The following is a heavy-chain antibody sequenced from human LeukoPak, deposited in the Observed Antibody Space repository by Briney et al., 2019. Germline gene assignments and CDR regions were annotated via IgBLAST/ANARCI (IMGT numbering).Heavy chain of an antibody. D-gene: IGHD3-9*01. CDR1: GFTFSSYT. Sequence: PGGSLRLSCVASGFTFSSYTMTWVRQAPGKGLEWVSSISSSSSYIYYADSVKGRFTISRDNAKNSLHLQMNSLRAEDTAVYYCARDRLGSRRVYYFDYWGQGTLVTVSS. V-gene: IGHV3-21*01. J-gene: IGHJ4*02. CDR3: ARDRLGSRRVYYFDY. CDR2: ISSSSSYI.